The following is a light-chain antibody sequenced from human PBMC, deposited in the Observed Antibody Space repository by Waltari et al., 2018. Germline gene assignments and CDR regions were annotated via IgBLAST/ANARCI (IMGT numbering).Light chain of an antibody. CDR3: QQYHNWPRGM. CDR1: QSIGSH. Sequence: EIVMTQSPVTLSVSPGERVTLCCRARQSIGSHLAWYQQKPGQPPRLLIYGASTRASGIPARFSGSGSETDFTLTISSLQSEDSALYYCQQYHNWPRGMFGQGTKVEFK. J-gene: IGKJ1*01. V-gene: IGKV3-15*01. CDR2: GAS.